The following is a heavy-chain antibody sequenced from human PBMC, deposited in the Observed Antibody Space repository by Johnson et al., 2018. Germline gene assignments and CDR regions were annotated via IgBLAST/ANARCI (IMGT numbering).Heavy chain of an antibody. CDR3: ARDIHNKDNYDYYGVDV. V-gene: IGHV3-33*01. J-gene: IGHJ6*02. D-gene: IGHD2-21*01. CDR1: GFTFSSYG. CDR2: IWYDGSIK. Sequence: QVQLVESGGGVVQPGRSLRLSCAASGFTFSSYGMHWVRQAPGKGLEWVAVIWYDGSIKYYADSVKGRFTISRDNSKNTLYLQMNSLRAEDTAVCYCARDIHNKDNYDYYGVDVWGQGTTVTGSS.